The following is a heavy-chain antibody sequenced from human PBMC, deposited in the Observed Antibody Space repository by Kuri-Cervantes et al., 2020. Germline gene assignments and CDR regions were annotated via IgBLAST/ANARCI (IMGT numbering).Heavy chain of an antibody. J-gene: IGHJ4*02. CDR2: IKQDGSEE. D-gene: IGHD5-12*01. CDR3: ARDQGYSGYVSALGY. V-gene: IGHV3-7*01. CDR1: GFIFNTYW. Sequence: GESLKISCAASGFIFNTYWMSWVRQAPGKGPEWVANIKQDGSEENYVDSVKGRFTISRDNAENSLYLQMNSLGVEDTAVYYCARDQGYSGYVSALGYWGQGTLVTVSS.